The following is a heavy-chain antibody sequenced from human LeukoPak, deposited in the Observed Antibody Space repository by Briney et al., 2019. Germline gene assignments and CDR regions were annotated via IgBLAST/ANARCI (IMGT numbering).Heavy chain of an antibody. D-gene: IGHD6-13*01. CDR2: TSYDGNNK. J-gene: IGHJ6*02. V-gene: IGHV3-30-3*01. CDR3: ARPLVSQYYYYGMDV. CDR1: GFTFGSYA. Sequence: GGSLRLSCAASGFTFGSYAMHWVRQAPGKGLEWVAVTSYDGNNKYYADSVRGRFTISRDNSKNTLYLQMNSLRAEDTAVYYCARPLVSQYYYYGMDVWGQGTTVTVSS.